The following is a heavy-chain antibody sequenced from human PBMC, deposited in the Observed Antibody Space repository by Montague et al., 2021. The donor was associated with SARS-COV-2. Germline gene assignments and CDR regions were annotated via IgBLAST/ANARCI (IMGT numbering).Heavy chain of an antibody. Sequence: SETLSLTCAVYGGSFSGYYWSWIRQPPEKGLEWIGEINQSGRTNNNPSLKSRVIISVDTPKNQFSLKLSSVTAADTAVYYCARRGSSVRGVTVSADLDYWGQGILVIVSS. CDR2: INQSGRT. D-gene: IGHD3-10*01. CDR3: ARRGSSVRGVTVSADLDY. J-gene: IGHJ4*02. V-gene: IGHV4-34*01. CDR1: GGSFSGYY.